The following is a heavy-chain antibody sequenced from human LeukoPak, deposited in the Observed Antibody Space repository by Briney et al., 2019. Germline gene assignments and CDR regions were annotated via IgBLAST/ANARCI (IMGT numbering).Heavy chain of an antibody. Sequence: TSETLSLTCTVSGDSISSSSYYWGWIRQPPGKGLEWIGSIYYSGNTYYNPSLKSRVTIYVDMSKNQFSLKLSSVTAADTAVYYCARQMNYYYGIDVWGQGTTVTVSS. CDR1: GDSISSSSYY. V-gene: IGHV4-39*01. CDR2: IYYSGNT. J-gene: IGHJ6*02. CDR3: ARQMNYYYGIDV.